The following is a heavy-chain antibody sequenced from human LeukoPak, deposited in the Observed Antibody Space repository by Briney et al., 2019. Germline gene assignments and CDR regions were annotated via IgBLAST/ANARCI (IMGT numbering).Heavy chain of an antibody. CDR3: AKDRDDYGGNGDTFDI. Sequence: GGSLRLSCDASGFTFSSYAMSWVRQAPGKGLEWVSTITDSGGDTYYADSVKGRFTISRDNSRNTLYLQMNSLRAEDTAVYSCAKDRDDYGGNGDTFDIWGQGTMVTVSS. CDR1: GFTFSSYA. V-gene: IGHV3-23*01. CDR2: ITDSGGDT. D-gene: IGHD4-23*01. J-gene: IGHJ3*02.